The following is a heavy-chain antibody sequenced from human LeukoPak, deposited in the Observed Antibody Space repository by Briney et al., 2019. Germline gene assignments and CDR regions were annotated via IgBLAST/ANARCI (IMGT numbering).Heavy chain of an antibody. J-gene: IGHJ5*02. D-gene: IGHD6-13*01. CDR2: IYPGDSDT. V-gene: IGHV5-51*01. Sequence: GESLKISCKGSGDSFTSYWIGWVRQMPGKGLEWMGIIYPGDSDTRYSPSFQGQVTISADKSISTAYLQWSSLKASDTAMYYCARTSGIAAAEFKFDPWGQGTLFTVSS. CDR1: GDSFTSYW. CDR3: ARTSGIAAAEFKFDP.